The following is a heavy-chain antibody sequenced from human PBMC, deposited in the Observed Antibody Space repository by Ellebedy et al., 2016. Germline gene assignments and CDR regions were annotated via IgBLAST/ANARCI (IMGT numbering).Heavy chain of an antibody. D-gene: IGHD6-19*01. J-gene: IGHJ4*02. Sequence: ASVKVSXXASGYTFTAYYMHWVRQAPGQGLEWMGWINPNSGGTNYAQNFQGRVTMTRDTSINTAYMELSRLRSDDTAVYYCATEQEYSNGPPLGFWGQGTLVTVSS. V-gene: IGHV1-2*02. CDR3: ATEQEYSNGPPLGF. CDR1: GYTFTAYY. CDR2: INPNSGGT.